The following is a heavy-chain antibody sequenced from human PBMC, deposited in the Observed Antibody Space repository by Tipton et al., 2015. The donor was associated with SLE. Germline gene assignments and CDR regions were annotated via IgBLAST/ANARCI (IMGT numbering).Heavy chain of an antibody. J-gene: IGHJ2*01. CDR3: AGGRGHSYGWYFDL. CDR1: GGSISSYY. D-gene: IGHD5-18*01. V-gene: IGHV4-59*01. CDR2: IYYSGST. Sequence: TLSLTCTVSGGSISSYYWSWIRQPPGKGLEWIGYIYYSGSTNYNPSLKSRVTISVDTSKNQFSLKLSSVTAADTAVYYCAGGRGHSYGWYFDLWGRGTLVTVSS.